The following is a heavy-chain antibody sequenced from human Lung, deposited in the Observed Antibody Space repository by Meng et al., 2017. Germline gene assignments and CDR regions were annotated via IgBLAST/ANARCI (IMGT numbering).Heavy chain of an antibody. CDR3: TSGGYLDY. CDR1: GYTFTNYG. V-gene: IGHV7-4-1*02. J-gene: IGHJ4*02. CDR2: INTNTGNP. Sequence: QVQLGQSGPELKKPGASGKVSCKASGYTFTNYGMNWVRQAPGQGLEWMGWINTNTGNPTYVPGFTGRFVFSMDTSVSTAYLQINSLKAEDTAVYYCTSGGYLDYWGQGTLVTVSS. D-gene: IGHD3-10*01.